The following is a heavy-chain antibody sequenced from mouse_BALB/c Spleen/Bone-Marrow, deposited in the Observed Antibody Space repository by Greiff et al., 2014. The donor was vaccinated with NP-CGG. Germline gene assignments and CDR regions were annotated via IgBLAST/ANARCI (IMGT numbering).Heavy chain of an antibody. CDR1: GFNIKDTY. V-gene: IGHV14-3*02. J-gene: IGHJ2*01. Sequence: VLLKESGAELVKPWASVKLSCTASGFNIKDTYMQWVKQKPAQGLEGIGSIDPSNGNTKYDPNFQGKATITADTSSNTAYLQLSSLTSEDTAVYYCAYGSSYYAFDYWGQGTTLTVSS. D-gene: IGHD1-1*01. CDR2: IDPSNGNT. CDR3: AYGSSYYAFDY.